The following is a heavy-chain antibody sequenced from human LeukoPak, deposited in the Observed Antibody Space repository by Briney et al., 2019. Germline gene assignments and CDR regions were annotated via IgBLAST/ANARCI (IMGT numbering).Heavy chain of an antibody. J-gene: IGHJ5*02. CDR2: MNPNSGGT. CDR1: GYTFTGYY. V-gene: IGHV1-2*02. D-gene: IGHD3-22*01. CDR3: ARDRITMIVVVETNWFDP. Sequence: ASVKVSCKASGYTFTGYYMHWVRQAPGQGLEWMGWMNPNSGGTNYAQKFQGRVTMTMDTSISTAYMELSRLRSDDTAVYYCARDRITMIVVVETNWFDPWGQGTLVTVSS.